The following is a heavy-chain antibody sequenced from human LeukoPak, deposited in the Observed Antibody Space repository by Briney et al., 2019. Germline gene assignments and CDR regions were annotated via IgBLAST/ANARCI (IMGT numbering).Heavy chain of an antibody. Sequence: ASVKVSCKTSGYTFTSYGISWVRQAPGQGLEWMGWISAYNGNTNYAQKLQGRVTMTTDTSTSTAYMELRSLRSDDTAVYYCARGPDTAMVFGMEVDYWGQGTLVTVSS. V-gene: IGHV1-18*01. J-gene: IGHJ4*02. CDR1: GYTFTSYG. CDR2: ISAYNGNT. CDR3: ARGPDTAMVFGMEVDY. D-gene: IGHD5-18*01.